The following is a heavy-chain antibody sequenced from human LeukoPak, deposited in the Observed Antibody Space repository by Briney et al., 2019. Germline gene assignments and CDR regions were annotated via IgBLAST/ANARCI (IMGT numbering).Heavy chain of an antibody. V-gene: IGHV3-43*01. D-gene: IGHD6-13*01. CDR3: ARDLLAAAPPFDY. J-gene: IGHJ4*02. CDR2: ISWDGGST. CDR1: GFTFDDYT. Sequence: GGSLGLSCAASGFTFDDYTMHWVRQAPGKGLEWVSLISWDGGSTYYADSVKGRFTISRDNSKNSLYLQMNSLRAEDTAVYYCARDLLAAAPPFDYWGQGTLVTVSS.